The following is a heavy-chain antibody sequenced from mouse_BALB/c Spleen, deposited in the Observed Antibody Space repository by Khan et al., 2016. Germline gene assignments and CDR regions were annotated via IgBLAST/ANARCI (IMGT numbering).Heavy chain of an antibody. CDR2: IDPENGNT. J-gene: IGHJ3*01. D-gene: IGHD3-2*01. CDR1: GFNIKDYY. Sequence: VQLQQSGAELVRPGALVKLSCKAPGFNIKDYYMPWVKQRPEQGLEWIGWIDPENGNTIYDPKFQGKASITADTSSNTAYLQLSSLTSEDTAVYYCARSKTARAPFAYWGQGTLVTVSA. CDR3: ARSKTARAPFAY. V-gene: IGHV14-1*02.